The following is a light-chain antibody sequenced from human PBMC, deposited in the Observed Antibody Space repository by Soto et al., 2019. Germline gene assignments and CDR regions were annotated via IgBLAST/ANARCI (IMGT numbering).Light chain of an antibody. CDR1: QSVSTRN. V-gene: IGKV3-20*01. CDR3: HQFGTSPPAFT. Sequence: VLTQSPGTLSLSPGERATLSCRTSQSVSTRNLAWYQQKPGQAPRLLMYGTSNRATGIPDRFSGSGSGTDFTLTISRLEPEDFAVYYCHQFGTSPPAFTFGLGTKVEIK. CDR2: GTS. J-gene: IGKJ2*01.